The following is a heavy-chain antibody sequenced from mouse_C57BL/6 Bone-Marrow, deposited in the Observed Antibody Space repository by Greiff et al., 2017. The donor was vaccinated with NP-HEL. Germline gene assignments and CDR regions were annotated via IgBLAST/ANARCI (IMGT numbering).Heavy chain of an antibody. D-gene: IGHD2-10*01. CDR2: IWWDDDK. V-gene: IGHV8-8*01. J-gene: IGHJ3*01. CDR3: ARIVPLLPLAY. CDR1: GFSLSTFGMG. Sequence: QVTLKVSGPGILQPSQTLSLSCSFSGFSLSTFGMGVGWIRPPSGKGLEWLAHIWWDDDKYYNPALKSLHTTSKDTSKNQVFLKIANVDTADTASYCCARIVPLLPLAYWGQGTLITVSA.